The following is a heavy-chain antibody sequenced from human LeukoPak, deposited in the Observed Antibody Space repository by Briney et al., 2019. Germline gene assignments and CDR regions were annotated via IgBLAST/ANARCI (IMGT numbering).Heavy chain of an antibody. CDR3: AKSSYYDASGYYREYYFDS. CDR1: GFTFSSSA. V-gene: IGHV3-23*01. CDR2: ISNNGGYT. J-gene: IGHJ4*02. Sequence: GGSLRLSCAASGFTFSSSAMSWVRQAPGKGLEWVSAISNNGGYTHYVDSVKGRFTISRDKTKNTLYLQMNSLRAEDTAVYYCAKSSYYDASGYYREYYFDSWGQGTLVTVSS. D-gene: IGHD3-22*01.